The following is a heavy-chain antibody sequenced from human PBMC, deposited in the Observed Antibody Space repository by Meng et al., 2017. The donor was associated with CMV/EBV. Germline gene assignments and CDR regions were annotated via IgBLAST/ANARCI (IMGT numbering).Heavy chain of an antibody. D-gene: IGHD1-1*01. CDR3: AKDGNGYNLGY. V-gene: IGHV3-30*02. CDR1: GFTFSSYE. Sequence: GGSLRLSCAASGFTFSSYEMNWVRQAPGKGLEWVAFMWNKGSDRYYAESVKGRFTISRDNSEKTLYLQMNRLRHDDTAVYYCAKDGNGYNLGYWGQGTLVTVSS. CDR2: MWNKGSDR. J-gene: IGHJ4*02.